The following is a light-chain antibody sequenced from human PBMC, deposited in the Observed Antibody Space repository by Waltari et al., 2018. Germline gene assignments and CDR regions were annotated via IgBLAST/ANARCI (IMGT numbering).Light chain of an antibody. V-gene: IGKV4-1*01. CDR1: QSVLYSSNKYNV. CDR2: GAS. J-gene: IGKJ2*01. CDR3: QQYYESPYT. Sequence: DIVMTQSPDSLAVSLGERASINCKSSQSVLYSSNKYNVLAWYQQKPGQPAQPLIYGASTRESGVPDRFGGSGSETQFTLTNNSLQAEDMAVYYCQQYYESPYTFGQGTKLEIK.